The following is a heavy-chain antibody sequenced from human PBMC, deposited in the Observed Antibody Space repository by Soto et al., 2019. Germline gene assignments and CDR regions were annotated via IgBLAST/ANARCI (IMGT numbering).Heavy chain of an antibody. J-gene: IGHJ4*02. CDR3: ARVLGRQWLEGGPFDY. V-gene: IGHV1-69*01. CDR2: IIPIFGTA. D-gene: IGHD6-19*01. CDR1: GGTFSSYA. Sequence: QVQLVQSGAEVKKPGASVKVSCKASGGTFSSYAISWVRQAPGQGLEWMGGIIPIFGTANYAQKFQGRVTITADESTSTAYIELSSLRSEDTAVYYCARVLGRQWLEGGPFDYWGQGTLVTVSS.